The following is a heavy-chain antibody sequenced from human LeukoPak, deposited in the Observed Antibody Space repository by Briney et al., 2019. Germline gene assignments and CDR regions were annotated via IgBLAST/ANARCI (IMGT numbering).Heavy chain of an antibody. CDR3: ARSQGTSYYYYYYRDV. CDR2: IIPIFGTA. Sequence: ASVKVSCKASGGTFSSYAISWVRQAPGQGLEWMGGIIPIFGTANYAQKFQGRVTITADESTSTAYMELSSLRSEDTAVYYCARSQGTSYYYYYYRDVWGKGPTVTVSS. CDR1: GGTFSSYA. V-gene: IGHV1-69*13. J-gene: IGHJ6*03.